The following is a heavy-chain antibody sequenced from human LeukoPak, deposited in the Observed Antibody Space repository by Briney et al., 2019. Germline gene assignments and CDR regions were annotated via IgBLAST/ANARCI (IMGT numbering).Heavy chain of an antibody. CDR1: GGSISSGGYY. Sequence: SETLSLTCTVSGGSISSGGYYWSWIRQPPGKGLEWIGYIYHSGSTHYNPSLKSRVTISVDRSKNQFSLKLSSVTAADTAVYYCARGTDAFDIWGQGTMVTVSS. CDR2: IYHSGST. CDR3: ARGTDAFDI. J-gene: IGHJ3*02. V-gene: IGHV4-30-2*01.